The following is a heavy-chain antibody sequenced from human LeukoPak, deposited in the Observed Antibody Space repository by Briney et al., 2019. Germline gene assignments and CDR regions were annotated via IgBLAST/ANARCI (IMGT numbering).Heavy chain of an antibody. CDR2: IYHSGST. CDR1: GGSISSGGYY. Sequence: SETLSLTCTVSGGSISSGGYYWSWIRQPPGKGLEWIGYIYHSGSTNYNPSLKSRVTISVDTSKNQFSLKLSSVTAADTAVYYCASGIAFGAFDIWGQGTMVTVSS. J-gene: IGHJ3*02. D-gene: IGHD3-16*01. CDR3: ASGIAFGAFDI. V-gene: IGHV4-61*08.